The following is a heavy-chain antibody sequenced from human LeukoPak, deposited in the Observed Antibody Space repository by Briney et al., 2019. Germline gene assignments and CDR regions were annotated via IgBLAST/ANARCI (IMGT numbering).Heavy chain of an antibody. Sequence: ASVQVSCKASGYTFTSNYIHWVRQAPGQGLEWMGWIKPNSGGTNYAQKFQGRVTMTRDTSISTAYMELSRLRSDDTALYYCARVLNYYDSSGYYCYYFDYWGQGTLVTVSS. CDR2: IKPNSGGT. V-gene: IGHV1-2*02. CDR1: GYTFTSNY. D-gene: IGHD3-22*01. J-gene: IGHJ4*02. CDR3: ARVLNYYDSSGYYCYYFDY.